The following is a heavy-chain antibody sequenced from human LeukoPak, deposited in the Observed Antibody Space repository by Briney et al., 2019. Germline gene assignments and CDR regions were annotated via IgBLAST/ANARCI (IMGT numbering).Heavy chain of an antibody. V-gene: IGHV3-48*01. Sequence: GGSLRLSCAASGFTFSSYSMNWVRQAPGKGLEWVSYISSGSSSRNYADSVKGRFTISRDNAKNSLYLQMDSLRAEDTAVYYCARDQTGSYDYWGQGTLVTVSS. CDR2: ISSGSSSR. CDR3: ARDQTGSYDY. J-gene: IGHJ4*02. CDR1: GFTFSSYS. D-gene: IGHD1-26*01.